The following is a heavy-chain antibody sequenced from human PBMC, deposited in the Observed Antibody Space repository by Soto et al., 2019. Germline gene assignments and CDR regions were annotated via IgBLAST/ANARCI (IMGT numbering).Heavy chain of an antibody. CDR1: GGSISSSSYY. CDR3: ARFEWFRDYYFDY. J-gene: IGHJ4*02. Sequence: KASETLSLTCTVSGGSISSSSYYWGWIRQPPGKGLEWIGSIYYSGSTYYNPSLKSRVTISVDTSKNQFSLKLSSVTAADTAVYYCARFEWFRDYYFDYWGQGTLVTVSS. V-gene: IGHV4-39*01. CDR2: IYYSGST. D-gene: IGHD3-9*01.